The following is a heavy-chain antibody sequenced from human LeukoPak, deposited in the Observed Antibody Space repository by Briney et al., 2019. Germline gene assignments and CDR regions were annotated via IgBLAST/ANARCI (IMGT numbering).Heavy chain of an antibody. CDR1: GFTLGDYD. J-gene: IGHJ4*02. CDR2: ISSNSDTI. V-gene: IGHV3-9*01. Sequence: GGSLRLSCAASGFTLGDYDIHWVRQAPGKGPEWVSSISSNSDTIAYAEPVKGRSTVSRDNTINSLYLQMDSLRVEDTALYYCLTSSFDHWGQGTLVTVSS. CDR3: LTSSFDH.